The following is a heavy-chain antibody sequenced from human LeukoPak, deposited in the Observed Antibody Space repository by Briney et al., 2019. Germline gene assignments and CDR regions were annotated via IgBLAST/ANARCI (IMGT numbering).Heavy chain of an antibody. CDR1: GGSISSSSYY. V-gene: IGHV4-39*01. Sequence: SETLSLTCTVSGGSISSSSYYWGWIRQPPGKGLEWIGSIYYSGSTYYNPSLKSRVTISVDTSKSQFSLKLSSVTAADTAVYYCAKTTVAAHEAFDYWGQGTLVTVSS. CDR2: IYYSGST. D-gene: IGHD6-19*01. CDR3: AKTTVAAHEAFDY. J-gene: IGHJ4*02.